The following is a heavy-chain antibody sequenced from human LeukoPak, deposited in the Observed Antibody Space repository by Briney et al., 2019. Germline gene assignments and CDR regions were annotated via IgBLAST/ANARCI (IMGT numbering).Heavy chain of an antibody. CDR2: IYYSGST. D-gene: IGHD6-19*01. V-gene: IGHV4-61*01. CDR3: ARGNVEQWLGVGWFDP. Sequence: SETLSLTCTVSGGSISSGSYYWSWIRQPPGKGLEWIGYIYYSGSTYYNPSLKSRVTISVDTSKNQFSLKLSSVTAADTAVYYCARGNVEQWLGVGWFDPWGQGTLVTVSS. CDR1: GGSISSGSYY. J-gene: IGHJ5*02.